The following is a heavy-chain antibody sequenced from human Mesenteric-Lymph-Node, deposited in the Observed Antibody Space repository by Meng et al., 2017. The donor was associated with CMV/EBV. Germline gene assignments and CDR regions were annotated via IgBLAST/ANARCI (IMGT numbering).Heavy chain of an antibody. CDR1: GFTFSISD. D-gene: IGHD4-17*01. CDR3: AKASTVTDYYYYGMDV. Sequence: GESLKISCAASGFTFSISDMNWVRQAPGKGLEWVSAISGSGGSTYYADSVKGRFTISRDNSKNTLYLQMNSLRAEDTAVYYCAKASTVTDYYYYGMDVWGQGTTVTVSS. V-gene: IGHV3-23*01. J-gene: IGHJ6*02. CDR2: ISGSGGST.